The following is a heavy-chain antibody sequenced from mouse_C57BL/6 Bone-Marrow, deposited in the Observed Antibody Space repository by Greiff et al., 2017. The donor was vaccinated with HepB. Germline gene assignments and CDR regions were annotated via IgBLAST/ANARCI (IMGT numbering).Heavy chain of an antibody. V-gene: IGHV1-63*01. CDR3: ARVRRGLYFNY. D-gene: IGHD2-14*01. CDR1: GYTFTNYW. CDR2: IYPGGGYT. Sequence: QVHVKQSGAELVRPGTSVKMSCKASGYTFTNYWIGWAKQRPGHGLEWIGDIYPGGGYTNYNEKFKGKATLTADKSSSTAYMQFSSLTSEDSAIYYCARVRRGLYFNYWGQGTTLTVSS. J-gene: IGHJ2*01.